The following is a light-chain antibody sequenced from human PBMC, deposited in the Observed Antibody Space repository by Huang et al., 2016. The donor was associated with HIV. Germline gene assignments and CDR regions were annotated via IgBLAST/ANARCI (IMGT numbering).Light chain of an antibody. CDR3: QQYYSLPQT. CDR2: WAS. CDR1: QSVYASSTSKDY. V-gene: IGKV4-1*01. J-gene: IGKJ1*01. Sequence: DIIMSQSPESLTVSLGEKATLNCRSSQSVYASSTSKDYMAWFQQKPGQPPKLLLFWASSREVGVHDRFSGSGSGTHFTLTIANLQPEDAAIYYCQQYYSLPQTFGQGTRV.